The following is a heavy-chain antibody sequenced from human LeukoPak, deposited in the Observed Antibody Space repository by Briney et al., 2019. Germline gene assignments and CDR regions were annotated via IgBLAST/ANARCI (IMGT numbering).Heavy chain of an antibody. CDR1: GFTFPISA. D-gene: IGHD5-18*01. CDR3: AAPSRIQLDY. CDR2: IVVGSGNT. Sequence: GTSVKVSCKASGFTFPISAVQGVRQARGQRLERIGWIVVGSGNTNYAQKFQERVTITRDMSTSTAYMELSSLRSEDTAVYYCAAPSRIQLDYWGQGTLVTVSS. J-gene: IGHJ4*02. V-gene: IGHV1-58*01.